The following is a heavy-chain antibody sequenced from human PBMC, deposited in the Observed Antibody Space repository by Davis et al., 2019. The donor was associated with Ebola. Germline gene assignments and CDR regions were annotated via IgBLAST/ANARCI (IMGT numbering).Heavy chain of an antibody. V-gene: IGHV3-7*03. Sequence: GGSLRLSCAASGFTFSNYAMHWVRQAPGKGLEWVANIKQDGSEKYYVDSVKGRFTISRDNAKNSLYLQMNSLRAEDTAVYYCARGQFWSGYYMYYYYYGMDVWGQGTTVTVSS. D-gene: IGHD3-3*01. CDR3: ARGQFWSGYYMYYYYYGMDV. J-gene: IGHJ6*02. CDR1: GFTFSNYA. CDR2: IKQDGSEK.